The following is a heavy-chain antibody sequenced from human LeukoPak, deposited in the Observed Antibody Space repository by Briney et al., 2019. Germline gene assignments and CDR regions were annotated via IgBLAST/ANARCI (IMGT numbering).Heavy chain of an antibody. J-gene: IGHJ6*03. Sequence: GGSLRLSCAASGFSVSSNYMAWVSQAPGKGLEWVSVIYDGGFTDYTDSVKGRFTISRDNSKNTLYLQMNSLRAEDTAVYYCAKASRFGYSYGPREYFYYMDVWGKGTTVTISS. D-gene: IGHD5-18*01. V-gene: IGHV3-66*01. CDR2: IYDGGFT. CDR1: GFSVSSNY. CDR3: AKASRFGYSYGPREYFYYMDV.